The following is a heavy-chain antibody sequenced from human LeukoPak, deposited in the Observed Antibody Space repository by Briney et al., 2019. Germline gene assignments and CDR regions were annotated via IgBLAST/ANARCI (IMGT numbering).Heavy chain of an antibody. CDR1: GFTFSNFA. CDR3: AKVGVGWVAFEY. Sequence: GGSLRLSCAASGFTFSNFAMSWVRQAPGKGLQWVSAISDSGGGTFYADSVKGRFTISRDNSKNTLYLQMNSLRAEDTAVYYCAKVGVGWVAFEYWGQGTLVTLSS. V-gene: IGHV3-23*01. J-gene: IGHJ4*02. CDR2: ISDSGGGT. D-gene: IGHD3-16*01.